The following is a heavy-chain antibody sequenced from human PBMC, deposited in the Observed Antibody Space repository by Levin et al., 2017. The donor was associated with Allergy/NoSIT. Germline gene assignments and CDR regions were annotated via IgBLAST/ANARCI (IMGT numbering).Heavy chain of an antibody. CDR3: AKFGGYYYDSSGYYYPEN. D-gene: IGHD3-22*01. V-gene: IGHV3-23*01. CDR2: ISGSGGST. Sequence: GESLKISCAASGFTFSSYAMSWVRQAPGKGLEWVSAISGSGGSTYYADSVKGRFTISRDNSKNTLYLQMNSLRAEDTAVYYCAKFGGYYYDSSGYYYPENWGQGTLVTVSS. CDR1: GFTFSSYA. J-gene: IGHJ4*02.